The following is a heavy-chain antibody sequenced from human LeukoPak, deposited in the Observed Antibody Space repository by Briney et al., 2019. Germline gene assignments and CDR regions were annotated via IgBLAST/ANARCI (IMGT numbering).Heavy chain of an antibody. CDR2: IYYSGST. J-gene: IGHJ4*02. CDR3: ASTGGYDSSGYYSKPFDY. D-gene: IGHD3-22*01. CDR1: GGSISSYY. V-gene: IGHV4-59*01. Sequence: PSETLSLTCTVSGGSISSYYWSWIRQPPGKGLEWIGYIYYSGSTNHNPSLKSRVTISVDTSKNQFSLKLSSVTAADTAVYYCASTGGYDSSGYYSKPFDYWGQGTLVTVSS.